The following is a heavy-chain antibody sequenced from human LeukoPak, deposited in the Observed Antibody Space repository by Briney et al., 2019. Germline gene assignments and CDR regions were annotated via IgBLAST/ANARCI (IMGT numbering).Heavy chain of an antibody. CDR1: GYTFTSYG. J-gene: IGHJ1*01. Sequence: ASVKVSCKASGYTFTSYGISWVRQAPGQGLEWMGWTSAYNGNTNYAQKLQGRVTMTTDTSTSTAYMELRSLRSDDTAVYYCARAKLDDCGGVCDQYFQHWGQGTLVTVSS. CDR3: ARAKLDDCGGVCDQYFQH. CDR2: TSAYNGNT. D-gene: IGHD2-21*02. V-gene: IGHV1-18*01.